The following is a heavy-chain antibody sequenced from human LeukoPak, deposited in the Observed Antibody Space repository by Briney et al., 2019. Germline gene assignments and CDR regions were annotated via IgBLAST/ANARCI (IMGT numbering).Heavy chain of an antibody. J-gene: IGHJ4*02. Sequence: PGGSLRLSCAASGCIFSTYRMNWVRQAPGKGLEWVSYISSSGSTIYYADSVKGRFTISRDNAKNSLYLQMNSLRAEDTAVYYCARRLRRNYFDYWGQGTLVTVSS. V-gene: IGHV3-48*04. D-gene: IGHD4-17*01. CDR3: ARRLRRNYFDY. CDR2: ISSSGSTI. CDR1: GCIFSTYR.